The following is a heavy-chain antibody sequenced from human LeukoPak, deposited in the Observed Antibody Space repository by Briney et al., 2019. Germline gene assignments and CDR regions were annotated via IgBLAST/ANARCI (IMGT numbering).Heavy chain of an antibody. J-gene: IGHJ3*02. CDR1: GGTFSSYA. CDR2: IIPIFGIA. CDR3: ASAARWLQSGGAFDI. D-gene: IGHD5-24*01. Sequence: SVKVSCKASGGTFSSYAISWVRQAPGQGLEWKGRIIPIFGIANYAQKFQGRVTITADKSTSTAYMELSSLRSEDTAVYYCASAARWLQSGGAFDIWGQGTMVTVSS. V-gene: IGHV1-69*04.